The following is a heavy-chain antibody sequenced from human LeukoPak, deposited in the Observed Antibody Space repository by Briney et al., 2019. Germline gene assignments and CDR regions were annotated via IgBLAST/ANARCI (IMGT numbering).Heavy chain of an antibody. CDR2: INHSGST. D-gene: IGHD2-8*01. CDR1: GGSFSGYY. Sequence: SETLSLTCAVYGGSFSGYYWSWIRQPPGKGLEWIGEINHSGSTNYNPSLKSRVTISVDTSKNQFSLKLSSVTAADTAVYYCARGRRYCTNGVCYSWGFDPWGQGTLVTVSS. CDR3: ARGRRYCTNGVCYSWGFDP. V-gene: IGHV4-34*01. J-gene: IGHJ5*02.